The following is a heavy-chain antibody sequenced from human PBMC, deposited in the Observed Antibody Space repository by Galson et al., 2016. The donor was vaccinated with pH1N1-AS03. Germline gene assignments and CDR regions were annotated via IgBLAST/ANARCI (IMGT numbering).Heavy chain of an antibody. CDR1: GFTFRTFS. V-gene: IGHV3-64D*06. CDR2: ISDNGINT. CDR3: VKEGNRLQSRRSDAFDI. Sequence: SLRLSCAASGFTFRTFSIYWVRQAPGKGLEYVSGISDNGINTYYADPVKAIFTISRDKSKNTVYLQMSSLRTEDTAVYYCVKEGNRLQSRRSDAFDIWGRGTMVTVS. J-gene: IGHJ3*02. D-gene: IGHD5-18*01.